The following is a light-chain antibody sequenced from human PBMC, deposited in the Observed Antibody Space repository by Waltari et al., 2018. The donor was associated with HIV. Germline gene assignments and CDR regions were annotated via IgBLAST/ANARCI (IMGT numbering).Light chain of an antibody. J-gene: IGLJ2*01. CDR3: QSYDSSLSASV. CDR2: LNT. CDR1: NSNIGAGYD. V-gene: IGLV1-40*01. Sequence: QSVLTQPPSVSGAPGQRVTISCTGNNSNIGAGYDVHWYQQLPGTAPKVVMYLNTIPPPGIPDLFAGSKSDTSASLAITGLQAEDEADYYCQSYDSSLSASVFGGGTKLTVL.